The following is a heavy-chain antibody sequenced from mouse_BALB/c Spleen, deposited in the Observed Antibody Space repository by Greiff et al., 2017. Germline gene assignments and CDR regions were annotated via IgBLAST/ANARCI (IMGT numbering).Heavy chain of an antibody. CDR2: IWSGGST. J-gene: IGHJ4*01. CDR1: GFSLTSYG. Sequence: VQLQQSGPGLVQPSQSLSITCTVSGFSLTSYGVHWVRQSPGKGLEWLGVIWSGGSTDYNAAFISRLSISKDNSKSQVFFKMNSLQANDTAIYYCATFITTAAPYAMDYWVQGTSVTVSS. V-gene: IGHV2-2*02. D-gene: IGHD1-2*01. CDR3: ATFITTAAPYAMDY.